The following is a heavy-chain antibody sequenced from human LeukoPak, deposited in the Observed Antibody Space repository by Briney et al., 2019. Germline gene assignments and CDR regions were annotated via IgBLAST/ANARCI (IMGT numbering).Heavy chain of an antibody. CDR2: IDYSGDT. D-gene: IGHD1-26*01. CDR1: GGSISTYY. J-gene: IGHJ3*02. CDR3: ARDRRRDRLHAFDI. V-gene: IGHV4-59*01. Sequence: SETLSLTCTLSGGSISTYYWSWIRQPPGKGLEWIAYIDYSGDTNYNPPLKSRVAISVDTPKNQFSLKLSSVTAADTAVYYCARDRRRDRLHAFDIWGQGTMVTVSS.